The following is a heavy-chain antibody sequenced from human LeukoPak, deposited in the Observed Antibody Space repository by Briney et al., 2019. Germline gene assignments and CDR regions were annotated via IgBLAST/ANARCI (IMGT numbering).Heavy chain of an antibody. CDR3: ARSDGYNAHIDY. D-gene: IGHD5-24*01. J-gene: IGHJ4*02. Sequence: GGSLRLSCAASGFTFSSYEMNWVRQAPGKGLEWVSYISSSGSTIYYADPVKGRFTISRDNAKNSLYLQMNSLRAEDTAVYYCARSDGYNAHIDYWGQGTLVTVSS. CDR2: ISSSGSTI. CDR1: GFTFSSYE. V-gene: IGHV3-48*03.